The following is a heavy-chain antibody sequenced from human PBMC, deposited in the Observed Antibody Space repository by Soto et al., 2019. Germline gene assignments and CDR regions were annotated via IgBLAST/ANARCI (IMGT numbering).Heavy chain of an antibody. Sequence: TLSLTCSVSGASISSGGYSRSWLRRPPGKGLEWIGYVYPDGTSFYNQALKRRVAIAMDTSKNQFSLKLTSVTAADTAIYFCARETTARFDPWGRGT. D-gene: IGHD5-18*01. CDR2: VYPDGTS. CDR3: ARETTARFDP. CDR1: GASISSGGYS. J-gene: IGHJ5*02. V-gene: IGHV4-30-2*01.